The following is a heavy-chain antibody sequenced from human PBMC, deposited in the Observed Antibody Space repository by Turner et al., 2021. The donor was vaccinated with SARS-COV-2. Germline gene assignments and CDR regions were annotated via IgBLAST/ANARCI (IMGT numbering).Heavy chain of an antibody. D-gene: IGHD1-26*01. V-gene: IGHV4-39*01. CDR1: GGSISSSSYY. CDR2: IYYSGST. Sequence: QLQLQESGPGLVKPSETLSLTCTVSGGSISSSSYYWGWIRQPPGKGLEWIGYIYYSGSTYYNPSLKSRVTISVDTSKNQFSLKLSSVTAADTAVYYCARHSPELRGDYFNYWGQGTLVTVSS. J-gene: IGHJ4*02. CDR3: ARHSPELRGDYFNY.